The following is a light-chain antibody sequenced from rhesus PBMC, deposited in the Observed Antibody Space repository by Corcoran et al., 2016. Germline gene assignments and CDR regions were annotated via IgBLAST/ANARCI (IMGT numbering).Light chain of an antibody. Sequence: DIQMTQSPSSLSASVGDTVTITCRASQGISRYLNWFQQKPGKAPKLLIYAASSLESGDPSRYSGSGSGTDFTLTISSLQPEDFAAYYCLQHNSYPWTFGQGTKVEIK. J-gene: IGKJ1*01. CDR2: AAS. V-gene: IGKV1-28*01. CDR3: LQHNSYPWT. CDR1: QGISRY.